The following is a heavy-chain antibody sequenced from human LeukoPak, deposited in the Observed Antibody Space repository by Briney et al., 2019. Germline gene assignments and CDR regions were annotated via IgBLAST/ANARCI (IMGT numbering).Heavy chain of an antibody. Sequence: GGSLRLSCAASGFTFSSYGMHWVRQAPGEGLEWVAVIWYDGSNKYYADSVKGRFTISRDNSKNTLYLQMNSLRAEDTAVYYCARELIRYCSSTSCYGMDVWGQGTTVTVSS. CDR3: ARELIRYCSSTSCYGMDV. V-gene: IGHV3-33*08. D-gene: IGHD2-2*01. J-gene: IGHJ6*02. CDR2: IWYDGSNK. CDR1: GFTFSSYG.